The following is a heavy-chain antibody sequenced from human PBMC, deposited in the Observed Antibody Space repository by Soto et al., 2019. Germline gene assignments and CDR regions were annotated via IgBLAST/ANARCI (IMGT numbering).Heavy chain of an antibody. V-gene: IGHV3-74*01. CDR2: INSGGNIT. J-gene: IGHJ6*02. Sequence: QLVESGGASVQPGGSLRLSCTASGFALSRYWMYWVRQAPGKGLVWVSHINSGGNITPYAESVRGRFTISRDNSKNTLYLDMHSLTTDDTAGYFCARSLWSPYFYYGLDVWGHGTTVTVSS. D-gene: IGHD2-21*01. CDR1: GFALSRYW. CDR3: ARSLWSPYFYYGLDV.